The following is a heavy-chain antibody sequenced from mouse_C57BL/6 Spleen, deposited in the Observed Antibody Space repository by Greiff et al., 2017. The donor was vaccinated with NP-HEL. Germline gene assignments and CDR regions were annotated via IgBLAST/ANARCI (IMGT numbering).Heavy chain of an antibody. J-gene: IGHJ2*01. Sequence: EVKVVESGGGLVKPGGSLKLSCAASGFTFSDYGMHWVRQAPEKGLEWVAYISSGSSTIYYADTVKGRFTISRDNAKNTLFLQMTSLRSEDTAMYYCAREYYYGNYLDYWGQGTTLTVSS. V-gene: IGHV5-17*01. CDR1: GFTFSDYG. D-gene: IGHD2-1*01. CDR2: ISSGSSTI. CDR3: AREYYYGNYLDY.